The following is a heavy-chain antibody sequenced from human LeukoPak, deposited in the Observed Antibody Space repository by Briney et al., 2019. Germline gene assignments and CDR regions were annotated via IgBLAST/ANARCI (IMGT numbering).Heavy chain of an antibody. D-gene: IGHD4-17*01. Sequence: PGGSLRLSCAASGFTFSSYAMHWVRQAPGKGLEWVAVISYDGSNKYYADSVKGRFTISRDNSKNTLYLTMKSLRAEDTAVYYCARLSHDYGDYPKAEELYWGRGTLVTVSS. CDR2: ISYDGSNK. CDR1: GFTFSSYA. CDR3: ARLSHDYGDYPKAEELY. V-gene: IGHV3-30-3*01. J-gene: IGHJ4*02.